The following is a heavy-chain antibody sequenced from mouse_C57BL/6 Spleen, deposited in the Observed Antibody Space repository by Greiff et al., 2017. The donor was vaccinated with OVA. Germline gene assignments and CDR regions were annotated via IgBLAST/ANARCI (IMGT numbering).Heavy chain of an antibody. CDR3: ARREVTTGYYAMDY. CDR2: IYPRSGNT. J-gene: IGHJ4*01. CDR1: GYTFTSYG. Sequence: LVESGAELARPGASVKLSCKASGYTFTSYGISWVKQRTGQGLEWIGEIYPRSGNTYYNEKFKGKATLTADKSSSTAYMELRSLTSEDSAVYFCARREVTTGYYAMDYWGQGTSVTVSS. D-gene: IGHD2-2*01. V-gene: IGHV1-81*01.